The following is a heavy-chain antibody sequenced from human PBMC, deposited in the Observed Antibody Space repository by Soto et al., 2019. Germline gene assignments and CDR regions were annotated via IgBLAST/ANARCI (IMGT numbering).Heavy chain of an antibody. CDR1: GGTFSSYA. D-gene: IGHD1-1*01. Sequence: ASVKVSCKASGGTFSSYAISWVRQAPGQGLEWMGWINTYNGDTNFAQKFQGRITMTRDTSITTAYMERSRLRSDDTAMYYCAKNLLVTTPDGFDIWGQGTMVTVSS. CDR2: INTYNGDT. V-gene: IGHV1-2*02. CDR3: AKNLLVTTPDGFDI. J-gene: IGHJ3*02.